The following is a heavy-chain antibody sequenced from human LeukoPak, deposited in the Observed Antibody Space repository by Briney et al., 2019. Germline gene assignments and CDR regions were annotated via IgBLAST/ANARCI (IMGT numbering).Heavy chain of an antibody. J-gene: IGHJ6*03. D-gene: IGHD3-16*02. CDR3: AKADRTGSYSYYYMDV. CDR2: IGYDGGYK. CDR1: GFTFSNYG. Sequence: GGSLRLSCAASGFTFSNYGMHWVRQAPGKGLEWVAVIGYDGGYKYNEDSVKGRFTISRDNSKNTLYLQTNSLRAEDSAVYYCAKADRTGSYSYYYMDVWGKGTTVTVSS. V-gene: IGHV3-33*06.